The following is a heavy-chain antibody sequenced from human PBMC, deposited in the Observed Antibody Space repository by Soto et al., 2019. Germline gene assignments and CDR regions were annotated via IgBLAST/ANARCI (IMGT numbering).Heavy chain of an antibody. Sequence: GWSLRLSCAASGFTFITAWMNWVRQAPGKGLEWVSSISSSSSYIYYADSVKGRFTISRDNAKNSLYLQMNSLRAEDTAVYYCARLYYYDSSGYYAIDYWGPGTLVTVSS. J-gene: IGHJ4*01. CDR1: GFTFITAW. CDR2: ISSSSSYI. V-gene: IGHV3-21*01. D-gene: IGHD3-22*01. CDR3: ARLYYYDSSGYYAIDY.